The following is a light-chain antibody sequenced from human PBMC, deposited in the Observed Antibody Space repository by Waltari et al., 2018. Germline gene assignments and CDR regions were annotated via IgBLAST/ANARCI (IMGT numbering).Light chain of an antibody. Sequence: DIQTTQFPSSLSASVGTRVVVTCRASQTISVSLSWYQQKPGKAPKLLIYGASSLQSGVPSRFSGSGSGTDFTLTISSLQPEDFGTYYCQQSKTPPLTFGGGTKVEF. CDR1: QTISVS. CDR3: QQSKTPPLT. CDR2: GAS. V-gene: IGKV1-39*01. J-gene: IGKJ4*01.